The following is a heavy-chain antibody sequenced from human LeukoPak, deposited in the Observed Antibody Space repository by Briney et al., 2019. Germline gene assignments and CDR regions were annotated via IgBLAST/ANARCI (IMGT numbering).Heavy chain of an antibody. J-gene: IGHJ3*02. V-gene: IGHV4-59*01. CDR3: AREPYAFDI. CDR1: GDSISSYY. CDR2: ISNSGRT. Sequence: SETLSLTCTVSGDSISSYYWSWLRQPPGKGLEWLGYISNSGRTNYNPSLNSRVNISVDTSKNQFSLKVRAVTAADTAVYYCAREPYAFDIWGQGTMVTVSS.